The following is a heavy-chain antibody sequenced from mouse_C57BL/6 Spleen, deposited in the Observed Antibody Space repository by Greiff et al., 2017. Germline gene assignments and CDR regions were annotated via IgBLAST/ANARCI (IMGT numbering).Heavy chain of an antibody. CDR1: GYSFTSYY. J-gene: IGHJ3*01. CDR2: IYPGSGNT. D-gene: IGHD2-3*01. Sequence: QVQLQQSGPELVKPGASVKISCKASGYSFTSYYIHWVKQRPGQGLEWIGWIYPGSGNTKYNEKFKGKATLTADTSSSTAYMQLSSLTSEDSAVYYCADGYYEAWFAYWGQGTLVTVSA. CDR3: ADGYYEAWFAY. V-gene: IGHV1-66*01.